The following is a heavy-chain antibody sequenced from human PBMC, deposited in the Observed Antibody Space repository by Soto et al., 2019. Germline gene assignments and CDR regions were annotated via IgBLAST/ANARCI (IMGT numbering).Heavy chain of an antibody. CDR1: GGSISSGDYY. V-gene: IGHV4-30-4*08. J-gene: IGHJ4*02. D-gene: IGHD3-10*01. Sequence: PSETLSLTCTVSGGSISSGDYYWSWIRQPPGKGLEWIGYIYHSGSTYYNPSLKSRVSISVHTSKNQFSLKVTSVTAADTAVYYCDRRPGRGRLDYWGQGILVTVSS. CDR3: DRRPGRGRLDY. CDR2: IYHSGST.